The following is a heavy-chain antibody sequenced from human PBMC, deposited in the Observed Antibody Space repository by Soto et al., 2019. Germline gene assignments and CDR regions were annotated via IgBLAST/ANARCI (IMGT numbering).Heavy chain of an antibody. D-gene: IGHD2-15*01. J-gene: IGHJ5*02. Sequence: QVQLVQSGAAVKKPGSSVKVSCKASGGTFSSYAISWVRQAPGQGLEWMGGIIPIFGTANYAHKFPRRVTITAVEPTSTGDMELSSLRSEDTAVYYCAREDGDCSGGSCSAPSWGQGTLVTVSS. CDR1: GGTFSSYA. V-gene: IGHV1-69*12. CDR2: IIPIFGTA. CDR3: AREDGDCSGGSCSAPS.